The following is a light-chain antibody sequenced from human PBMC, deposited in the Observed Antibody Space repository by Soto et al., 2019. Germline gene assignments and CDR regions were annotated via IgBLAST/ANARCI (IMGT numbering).Light chain of an antibody. CDR2: DAS. Sequence: EIVLIPSPGTLSLSPGERATLSCRASRSVSSSYLAWYQQKPGQAPRLLIYDASNRATGIPARFSGSGSGTDFTLTISSLEPEDFAVYYCQQRSNWPLTFGGGTNVDNK. V-gene: IGKV3-11*01. CDR3: QQRSNWPLT. J-gene: IGKJ4*01. CDR1: RSVSSSY.